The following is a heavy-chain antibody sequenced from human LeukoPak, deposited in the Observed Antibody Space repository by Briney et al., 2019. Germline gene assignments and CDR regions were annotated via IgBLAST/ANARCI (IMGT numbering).Heavy chain of an antibody. CDR3: ARGVYNWNYHFDY. D-gene: IGHD1-7*01. CDR2: IIPIFGTA. CDR1: GGTFSSYA. V-gene: IGHV1-69*05. J-gene: IGHJ4*02. Sequence: SVKVSCKASGGTFSSYAISWVRQAPGQGLEWMGGIIPIFGTANYAQKFQGRVTITTDESTSTAYMELSSLRSEDTAVYYCARGVYNWNYHFDYWGQGTLVTVSS.